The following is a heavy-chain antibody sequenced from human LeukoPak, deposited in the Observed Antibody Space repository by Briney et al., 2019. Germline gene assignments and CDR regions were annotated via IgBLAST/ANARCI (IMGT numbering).Heavy chain of an antibody. D-gene: IGHD1-14*01. Sequence: GGSLRLSCAASGFTFSSYSMNWVRQAPGKGLEWVSYISSRSSTIHYADSVKGRFTISRDNAKNSLYLQMNSLRAEDTAVYHCAREEGDNLDYWGQGTLVTVSS. CDR2: ISSRSSTI. J-gene: IGHJ4*02. V-gene: IGHV3-48*01. CDR1: GFTFSSYS. CDR3: AREEGDNLDY.